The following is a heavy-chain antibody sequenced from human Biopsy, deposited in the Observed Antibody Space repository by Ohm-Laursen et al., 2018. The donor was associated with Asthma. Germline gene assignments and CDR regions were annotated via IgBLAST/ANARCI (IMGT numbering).Heavy chain of an antibody. Sequence: GASVKVSCKASGYIFTSHAMNWVRQAPGQGLEWMGRINTNTGNPTYAQGFTGRFVFSLDTSVNTAYLQISSLKADDTAVYYCARGLLGMDVWGQGTTVTVSS. D-gene: IGHD2-15*01. J-gene: IGHJ6*02. CDR2: INTNTGNP. CDR1: GYIFTSHA. V-gene: IGHV7-4-1*02. CDR3: ARGLLGMDV.